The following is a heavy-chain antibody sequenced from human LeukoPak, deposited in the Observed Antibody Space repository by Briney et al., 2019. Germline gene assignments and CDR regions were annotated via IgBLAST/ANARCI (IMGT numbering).Heavy chain of an antibody. J-gene: IGHJ4*02. V-gene: IGHV3-13*01. Sequence: GGSLRLSCAASGFTFSSYDMHWVRQATGKGLEWVSAIGTAGDTYYPGSVKGRFTISRENAKNSLYLQMNSLRAEDTAVYYCAKDGVDIVATIGVFDYWGQGTLVTVSS. CDR2: IGTAGDT. CDR1: GFTFSSYD. CDR3: AKDGVDIVATIGVFDY. D-gene: IGHD5-12*01.